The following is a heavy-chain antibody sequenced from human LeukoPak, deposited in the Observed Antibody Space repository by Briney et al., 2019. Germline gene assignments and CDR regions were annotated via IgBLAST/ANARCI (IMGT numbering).Heavy chain of an antibody. D-gene: IGHD6-13*01. CDR2: MNPNSVNT. CDR1: GYTFTSYD. CDR3: ASAKYSSSHLTAFDY. Sequence: ASVKVSCKASGYTFTSYDINWVRQATGQGLEWMGWMNPNSVNTGYAQKFQGRVTMTRNTSISTAYMELSSLRSEDTAVYYCASAKYSSSHLTAFDYWGQGILVTVSS. J-gene: IGHJ4*02. V-gene: IGHV1-8*01.